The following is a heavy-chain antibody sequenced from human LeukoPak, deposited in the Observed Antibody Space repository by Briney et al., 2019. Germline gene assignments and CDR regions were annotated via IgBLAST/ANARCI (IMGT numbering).Heavy chain of an antibody. J-gene: IGHJ4*02. V-gene: IGHV3-21*01. D-gene: IGHD5-18*01. CDR3: ARFLRDSYGYFDY. Sequence: PGGSLRLSCAASGFTFSSYSMSWVRQAPGKGLEWVSSIGSSSSYIYYADSLKGRFTIFRDNAKNSLYLQMNSLRAEDTAVYYCARFLRDSYGYFDYWGQGTLVTVSS. CDR2: IGSSSSYI. CDR1: GFTFSSYS.